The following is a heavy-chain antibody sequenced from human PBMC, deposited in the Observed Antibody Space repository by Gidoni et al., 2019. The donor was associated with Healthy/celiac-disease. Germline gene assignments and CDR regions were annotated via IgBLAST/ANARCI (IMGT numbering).Heavy chain of an antibody. D-gene: IGHD3-3*01. V-gene: IGHV3-48*02. CDR3: ATTYDFWSGYYTFFDY. CDR2: ISSSSSTI. Sequence: EVQLVESGGGLVQPGGSLRLSCAASGFTFSSYSMNWVRQAPGKGLEWVSYISSSSSTIYYADSVKPRFTISRDNAKNSLYLQMNSLRDEDTAVYYCATTYDFWSGYYTFFDYWGQGTLVTVSS. CDR1: GFTFSSYS. J-gene: IGHJ4*02.